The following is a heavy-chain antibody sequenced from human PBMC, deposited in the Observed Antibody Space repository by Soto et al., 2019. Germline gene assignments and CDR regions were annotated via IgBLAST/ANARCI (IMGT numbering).Heavy chain of an antibody. CDR1: GFTFSSYG. CDR2: ISGSGGST. J-gene: IGHJ4*02. CDR3: AKGALYDFWSGYHFDY. D-gene: IGHD3-3*01. V-gene: IGHV3-23*01. Sequence: PGGSLRLSCAASGFTFSSYGMNWVRQAPGKGLEWVSAISGSGGSTYYADSVKGRFTISRDNSKNTLYLQMNSLRAEDTAVYYCAKGALYDFWSGYHFDYWGQGTLVTVST.